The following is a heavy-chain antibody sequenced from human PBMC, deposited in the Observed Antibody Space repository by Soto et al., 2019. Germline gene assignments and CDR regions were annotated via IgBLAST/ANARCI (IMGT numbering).Heavy chain of an antibody. Sequence: SETLSLTCSVSGGSISSDVYYWSWIRQPPGKGLEWIGYIYYSGNTYYNPSLKSRVIISVDTSKNQFSLKLSSVTAADTAVYYCARDRPIHYYGSGALYGMDVWGQGTTVTVSS. J-gene: IGHJ6*02. CDR2: IYYSGNT. CDR1: GGSISSDVYY. CDR3: ARDRPIHYYGSGALYGMDV. D-gene: IGHD3-10*01. V-gene: IGHV4-30-4*01.